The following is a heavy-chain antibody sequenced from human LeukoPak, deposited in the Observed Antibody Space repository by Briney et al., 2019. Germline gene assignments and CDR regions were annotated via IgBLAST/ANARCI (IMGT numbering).Heavy chain of an antibody. J-gene: IGHJ4*02. CDR3: ARDGIDGYIDY. D-gene: IGHD5-24*01. V-gene: IGHV3-7*01. Sequence: PGVALRLSCAASGFTFSSYWMSWVRQAPENGLEWVANIKQDGSRKYYVDSVKGRFTISRDNAKNSLYLQMNSLRVEDTAVYYCARDGIDGYIDYWGQGTLVTVSS. CDR2: IKQDGSRK. CDR1: GFTFSSYW.